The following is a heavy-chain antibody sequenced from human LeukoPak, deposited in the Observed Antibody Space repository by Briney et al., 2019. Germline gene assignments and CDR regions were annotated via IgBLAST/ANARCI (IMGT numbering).Heavy chain of an antibody. CDR1: GTSNNTYY. J-gene: IGHJ5*02. CDR2: IYTSGVT. V-gene: IGHV4-4*07. CDR3: GRVVVRTTRQYSFTDP. D-gene: IGHD3-10*01. Sequence: PSETLSLTCTVSGTSNNTYYWTWIRQPAGKGLEWIGRIYTSGVTNTNPSLKSRVAMSVDSSKNQFSLRLTSVTAADTAVYFCGRVVVRTTRQYSFTDPWGQGILVTVSS.